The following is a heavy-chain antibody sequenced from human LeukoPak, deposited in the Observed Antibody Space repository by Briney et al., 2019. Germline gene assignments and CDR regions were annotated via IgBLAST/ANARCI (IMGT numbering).Heavy chain of an antibody. CDR2: ISGSGGST. D-gene: IGHD5-18*01. CDR1: GFTFNNYA. J-gene: IGHJ4*02. V-gene: IGHV3-23*01. CDR3: ARLERSGKNYEDTAMARRYYFDY. Sequence: GGSLRLSCTASGFTFNNYAMSWVRQAPGKGLEWVSAISGSGGSTYYADSVKGRFTISRDNSKNTLYLQMNSLRAEDTAVYYCARLERSGKNYEDTAMARRYYFDYWGQGTLVTVSS.